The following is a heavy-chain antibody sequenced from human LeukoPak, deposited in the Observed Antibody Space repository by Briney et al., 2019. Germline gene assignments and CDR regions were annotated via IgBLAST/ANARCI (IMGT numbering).Heavy chain of an antibody. V-gene: IGHV1-18*01. Sequence: ASVKVSCKASGYTFTSYGISWVRQAPGQGLEWMGWISAYNGNTNYAQKLQGRVTMTTDTSTSTAYMELRSLRSDDTAVYYCARDPIVVGAANPPWFDPWGQGTLVTVSS. D-gene: IGHD2-15*01. CDR3: ARDPIVVGAANPPWFDP. CDR2: ISAYNGNT. CDR1: GYTFTSYG. J-gene: IGHJ5*02.